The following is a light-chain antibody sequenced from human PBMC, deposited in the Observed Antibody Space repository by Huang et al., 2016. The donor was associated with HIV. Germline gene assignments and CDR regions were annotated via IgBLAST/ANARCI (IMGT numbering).Light chain of an antibody. CDR3: LQHNSYPLT. J-gene: IGKJ4*01. Sequence: DIQMTQSPSAMSASVGDRVTITCRASQGIGNHLAWFQQKPGKVPKRLIYGASSLQSGGPSRFSGSGSGTEFTLTISSLQPEDFATYYCLQHNSYPLTFGGGTKVGIK. V-gene: IGKV1-17*03. CDR2: GAS. CDR1: QGIGNH.